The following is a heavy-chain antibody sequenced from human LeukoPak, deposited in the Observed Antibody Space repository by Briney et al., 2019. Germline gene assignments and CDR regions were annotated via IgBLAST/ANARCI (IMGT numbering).Heavy chain of an antibody. CDR3: ARSVVGYYYFDS. CDR1: GFTLSTYD. D-gene: IGHD5-18*01. V-gene: IGHV3-33*01. CDR2: IWNDGSNK. J-gene: IGHJ4*02. Sequence: PGRSLRLSCAASGFTLSTYDIHWVRQAPGKGLEWVAVIWNDGSNKYYGDSVKGRFTISRDNSKNTLYLQTNSLRAEDTAIYYCARSVVGYYYFDSWGQGTLVTVSS.